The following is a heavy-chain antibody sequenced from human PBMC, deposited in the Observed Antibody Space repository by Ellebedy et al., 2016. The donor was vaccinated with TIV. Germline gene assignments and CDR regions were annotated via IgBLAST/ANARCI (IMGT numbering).Heavy chain of an antibody. Sequence: GESLKISCAASGFTFSNYWMSWVRQAPGKGLEWVANIKQDGSETYYVDSVKGRFTLSRDNAKNSLYLQMNSLRAYDTAVYYCARSPYTGYSDLGFDYWGQGSLVTVSS. D-gene: IGHD2-2*02. CDR1: GFTFSNYW. J-gene: IGHJ4*02. V-gene: IGHV3-7*01. CDR2: IKQDGSET. CDR3: ARSPYTGYSDLGFDY.